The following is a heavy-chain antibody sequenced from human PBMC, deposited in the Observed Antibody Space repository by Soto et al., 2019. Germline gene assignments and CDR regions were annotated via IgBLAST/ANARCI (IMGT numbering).Heavy chain of an antibody. CDR2: ISGSGGST. CDR3: AKGGEVSYYYYYGLEV. V-gene: IGHV3-23*01. Sequence: EVQLLESGGGLVQPGGSLRLSCAASGFTFSSYAMSWVRQAPGKGLEWVSAISGSGGSTYYADSVKGRFTISRDNSKNTLYLQMTSLRAEDRAVYYCAKGGEVSYYYYYGLEVWGPGTTVTVSS. D-gene: IGHD2-21*01. J-gene: IGHJ6*02. CDR1: GFTFSSYA.